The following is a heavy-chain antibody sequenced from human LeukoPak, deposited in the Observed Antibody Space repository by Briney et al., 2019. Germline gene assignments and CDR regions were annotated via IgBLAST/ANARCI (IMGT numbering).Heavy chain of an antibody. CDR2: ISSSSSYI. J-gene: IGHJ4*02. CDR3: AKTLVTLSEDYFDY. D-gene: IGHD3-3*01. V-gene: IGHV3-23*01. Sequence: PGGSLRLSCAASGFTFSSYAMSWVRQAPGKGLEWVSSISSSSSYIYYADSVKGRFTISRDNSKNTLYLQMNSLRVEDTAVYYCAKTLVTLSEDYFDYWGQGTLVTVSS. CDR1: GFTFSSYA.